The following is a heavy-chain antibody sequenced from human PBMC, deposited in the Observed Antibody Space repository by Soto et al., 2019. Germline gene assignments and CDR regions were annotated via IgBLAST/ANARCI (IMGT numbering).Heavy chain of an antibody. CDR1: GDSVSSNSAA. CDR2: TYYRSKWYN. Sequence: PSQTLSLTCAISGDSVSSNSAAWNWIRQSPSRGLEWLGRTYYRSKWYNDYAVSVKSRITINPDTSKNQFSLQLNSVTPEDTAVYYCARDRGGYCRGGSCYYYYMDVWAKGTTVPVSS. V-gene: IGHV6-1*01. D-gene: IGHD2-15*01. CDR3: ARDRGGYCRGGSCYYYYMDV. J-gene: IGHJ6*03.